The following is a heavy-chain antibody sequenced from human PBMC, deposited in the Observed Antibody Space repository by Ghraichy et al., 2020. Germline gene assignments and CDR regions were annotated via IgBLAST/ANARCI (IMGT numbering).Heavy chain of an antibody. CDR2: IYWNDDK. D-gene: IGHD2-15*01. CDR3: AHSLRRAGYCIGGSCYSDPLYFDL. CDR1: GFSLSTSGVG. Sequence: SGPTLVKPTQTLTLTCTFSGFSLSTSGVGVGWIRQPPGKALEWLALIYWNDDKRYSPSLKSRLTITKDTSKNQVVLTMTNMDPVDTATYYCAHSLRRAGYCIGGSCYSDPLYFDLCGRITMITFSS. V-gene: IGHV2-5*01. J-gene: IGHJ2*01.